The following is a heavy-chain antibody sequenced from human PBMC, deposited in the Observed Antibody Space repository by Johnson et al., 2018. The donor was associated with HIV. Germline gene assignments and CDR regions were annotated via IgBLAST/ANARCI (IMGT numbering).Heavy chain of an antibody. J-gene: IGHJ3*02. V-gene: IGHV3-30*14. D-gene: IGHD6-19*01. CDR2: ISYDGSDK. CDR1: GFTFSSYA. Sequence: QMQLVESGGGVVQPGRSLRLSCAASGFTFSSYAMHWVRQAPAKGLEWVAVISYDGSDKYYADSVKGRFTISRDSSKNTLYLQKNSLRAEDTAVYYCARDSIAGAGYYAFDIWGQGTMVTVSS. CDR3: ARDSIAGAGYYAFDI.